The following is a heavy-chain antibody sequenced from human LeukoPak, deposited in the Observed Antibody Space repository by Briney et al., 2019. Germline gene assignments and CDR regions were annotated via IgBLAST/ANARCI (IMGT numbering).Heavy chain of an antibody. CDR2: ISYDGSNK. Sequence: GGSLRLSCAASGFTFSNFAMHWVRQAPGKGLEWVAVISYDGSNKYYADSVKGRFTISRDNSKNTLYLQMNSLRAEDTAVYYCARGVRIAVAGNIDYWGQGTLVTVSS. CDR3: ARGVRIAVAGNIDY. V-gene: IGHV3-30*04. D-gene: IGHD6-19*01. CDR1: GFTFSNFA. J-gene: IGHJ4*02.